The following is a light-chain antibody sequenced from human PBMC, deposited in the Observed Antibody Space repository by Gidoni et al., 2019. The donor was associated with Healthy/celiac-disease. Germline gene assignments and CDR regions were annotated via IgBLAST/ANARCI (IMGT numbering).Light chain of an antibody. J-gene: IGKJ3*01. CDR2: GAS. CDR3: QQYGSSLT. CDR1: QSVSSSY. Sequence: EIVLTQSTGTLSLSPGERATLSCRASQSVSSSYLAWYQQKPGQAPRLLSYGASSRATGIPDRFSGSGSGTDFTLTISRLEPEDFAVYYCQQYGSSLTVGPGTKVDIK. V-gene: IGKV3-20*01.